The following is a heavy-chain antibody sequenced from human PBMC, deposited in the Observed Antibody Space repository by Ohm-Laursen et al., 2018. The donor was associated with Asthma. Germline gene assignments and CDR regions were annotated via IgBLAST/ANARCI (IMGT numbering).Heavy chain of an antibody. V-gene: IGHV4-61*01. CDR2: IYYSGST. CDR1: GGSVSSGSYY. D-gene: IGHD6-13*01. Sequence: PSDTLSLTCTVSGGSVSSGSYYWSWIRQPPGKGLEWIGYIYYSGSTNYNPSLKSRVTISVDTSKNQFSLKLSSVTAADTAVYYCASSWEIAAAVDYWGQGTLVTVSS. CDR3: ASSWEIAAAVDY. J-gene: IGHJ4*02.